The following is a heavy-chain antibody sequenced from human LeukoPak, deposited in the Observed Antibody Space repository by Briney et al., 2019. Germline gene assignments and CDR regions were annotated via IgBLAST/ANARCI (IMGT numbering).Heavy chain of an antibody. CDR1: GFTFSSDA. J-gene: IGHJ4*02. Sequence: GGSLRLSCAASGFTFSSDAMSWVRQAPGKGLEWVSAISGSGGSTYYADSVKGRFTISRDNSKNTLYLQMNSLRPEDTAVYYCAKYAAAGAYDRHSEIDSWGQGTLVTVSS. CDR2: ISGSGGST. V-gene: IGHV3-23*01. D-gene: IGHD3-22*01. CDR3: AKYAAAGAYDRHSEIDS.